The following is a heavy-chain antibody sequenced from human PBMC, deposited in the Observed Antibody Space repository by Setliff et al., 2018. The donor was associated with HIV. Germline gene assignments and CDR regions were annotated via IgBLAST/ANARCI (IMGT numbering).Heavy chain of an antibody. CDR2: VYTTGGT. CDR1: GGAISSGIYY. D-gene: IGHD2-8*02. J-gene: IGHJ3*02. Sequence: PSETLSLTCTVSGGAISSGIYYWIWIRQPAGKGLEWIGHVYTTGGTNYNPSLGSRLTISVDTSRNQFSLRLSSVTAADTAVYYCARAPTGVTNAFDIWGQGTMVTVSS. CDR3: ARAPTGVTNAFDI. V-gene: IGHV4-61*09.